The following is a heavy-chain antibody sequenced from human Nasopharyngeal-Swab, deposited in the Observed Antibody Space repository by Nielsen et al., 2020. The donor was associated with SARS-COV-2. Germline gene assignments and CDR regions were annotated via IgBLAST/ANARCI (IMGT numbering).Heavy chain of an antibody. V-gene: IGHV3-11*04. CDR3: ASGGSSSWYYYYYMDV. D-gene: IGHD6-13*01. J-gene: IGHJ6*03. Sequence: GESLKISCAASGFTFSDYYMSWIRQAPGKGLEWVSYISSSGSTIYYADSVKGRFTIFRDNAKNSLYLQMNSLRAEDTAVYYCASGGSSSWYYYYYMDVWGKGTTVTVSS. CDR2: ISSSGSTI. CDR1: GFTFSDYY.